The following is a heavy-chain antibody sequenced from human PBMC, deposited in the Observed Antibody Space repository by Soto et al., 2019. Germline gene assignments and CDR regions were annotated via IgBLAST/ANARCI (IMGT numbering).Heavy chain of an antibody. V-gene: IGHV1-18*01. CDR1: GYSFTNYG. Sequence: QDQLLQSGAEVKKPGASVTVSCKASGYSFTNYGITWVRQAPGQGLEWMGWISAFNGNTHYAQKLQGRVTMTTDASTSTAYMQLRSLRSDDTAVYYCARDRGVAPPVAGNTHYYYYMDVWCKGTTVTVSS. J-gene: IGHJ6*03. CDR2: ISAFNGNT. D-gene: IGHD6-19*01. CDR3: ARDRGVAPPVAGNTHYYYYMDV.